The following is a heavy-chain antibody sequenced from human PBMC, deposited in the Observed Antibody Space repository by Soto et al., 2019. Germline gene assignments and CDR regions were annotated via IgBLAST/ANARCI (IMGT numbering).Heavy chain of an antibody. Sequence: QVQLQQWGAGLLKPSETLSLTCAVYGGSFSGYYWSWIRQPPGKGLEWIGEINHSGSTNYNPSLKSRVTISVDTSKNHFSVKLSAVTAADTAVYYCARSSCSGGSCYFFGLDAFDIWGQGPMVTVSS. D-gene: IGHD2-15*01. CDR1: GGSFSGYY. CDR2: INHSGST. CDR3: ARSSCSGGSCYFFGLDAFDI. V-gene: IGHV4-34*01. J-gene: IGHJ3*02.